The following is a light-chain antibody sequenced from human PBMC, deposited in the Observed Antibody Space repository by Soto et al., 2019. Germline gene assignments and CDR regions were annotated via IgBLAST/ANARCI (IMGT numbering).Light chain of an antibody. CDR3: QQYDSSPLT. Sequence: EIGLTQSPGTLSLSPGEGATLTCRTSQSLSSRSLAWYQQKPGQAPRLLIYGASSRATGIPDRFSGSGSGRDFTLTISGPESEDFAVYYCQQYDSSPLTFGGGTKVEIK. V-gene: IGKV3-20*01. CDR1: QSLSSRS. CDR2: GAS. J-gene: IGKJ4*01.